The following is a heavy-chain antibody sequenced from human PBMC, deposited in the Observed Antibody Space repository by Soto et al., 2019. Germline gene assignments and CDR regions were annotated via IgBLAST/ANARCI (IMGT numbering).Heavy chain of an antibody. V-gene: IGHV1-69*06. CDR3: ARYFTKSRRGGVAFDY. Sequence: QVQLVQSGAEVKKPGSSVKVSCTTSGGPFSSFAINWVRQAPGQGLEWMGGIIPLDGTTTYAEKIQGRVTITADTSTSTAYMDLSSLTLEDTAVYYCARYFTKSRRGGVAFDYWGQGTLLTVSS. D-gene: IGHD3-3*01. CDR2: IIPLDGTT. J-gene: IGHJ4*02. CDR1: GGPFSSFA.